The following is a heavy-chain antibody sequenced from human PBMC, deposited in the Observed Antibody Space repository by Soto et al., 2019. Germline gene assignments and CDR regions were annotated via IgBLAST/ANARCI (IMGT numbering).Heavy chain of an antibody. CDR1: GFTFSNDA. D-gene: IGHD1-7*01. CDR3: AKDRGTNYYFYGMDV. Sequence: GSLRLSCAASGFTFSNDAISWFRQAPLKGLEWVSAVGNTGLSTHYSDSVKGRFTISRDNSKNTLYLQMDSLRAEDTALYYCAKDRGTNYYFYGMDVWGQGTTVTVSS. CDR2: VGNTGLST. J-gene: IGHJ6*02. V-gene: IGHV3-23*01.